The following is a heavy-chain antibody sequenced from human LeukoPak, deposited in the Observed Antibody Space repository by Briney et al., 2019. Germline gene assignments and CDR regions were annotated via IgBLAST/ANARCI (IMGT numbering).Heavy chain of an antibody. V-gene: IGHV3-7*01. CDR1: GFTFSSYW. CDR2: IKQDGSEK. Sequence: GGSLRLSCAASGFTFSSYWMSWVRQAPGKGLEWVANIKQDGSEKYYVDSVKGRFTISRDNAKNSLYLQMNSLRAEDTAVYYCARGPAGKLRYFDCDYDYWGQGTLVTVSS. CDR3: ARGPAGKLRYFDCDYDY. J-gene: IGHJ4*02. D-gene: IGHD3-9*01.